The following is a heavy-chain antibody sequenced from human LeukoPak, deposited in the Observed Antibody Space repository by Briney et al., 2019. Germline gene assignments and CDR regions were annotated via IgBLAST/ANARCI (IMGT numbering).Heavy chain of an antibody. D-gene: IGHD3-22*01. V-gene: IGHV3-30*03. Sequence: GGSLRLSCAASGFTFSSYAMGWVRQAPGKGLEWVAVISHDGSNKYYADSVKGRFTISRDNSKNTLYLQMNSLRAEDTAVYYCAYNYYDSSYYFDYWGQGTLVTVSS. J-gene: IGHJ4*02. CDR3: AYNYYDSSYYFDY. CDR1: GFTFSSYA. CDR2: ISHDGSNK.